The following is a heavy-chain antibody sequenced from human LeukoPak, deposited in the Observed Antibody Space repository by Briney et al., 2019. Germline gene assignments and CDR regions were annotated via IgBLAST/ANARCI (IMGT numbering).Heavy chain of an antibody. V-gene: IGHV3-21*01. CDR3: ARGVPHPDYYYYGMDV. CDR2: ISSSSSYI. J-gene: IGHJ6*02. D-gene: IGHD2-2*01. Sequence: GGSLRLSCAASGFTFSSYSMNWVRQAPGKGLEWVSSISSSSSYIYYADSVKGRFTISRDNAKNSLYLQMNSLRAEDTAVYYCARGVPHPDYYYYGMDVWGQGTTVTVSS. CDR1: GFTFSSYS.